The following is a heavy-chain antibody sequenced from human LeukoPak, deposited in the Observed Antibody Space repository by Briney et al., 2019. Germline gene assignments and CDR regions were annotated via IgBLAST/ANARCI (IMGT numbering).Heavy chain of an antibody. D-gene: IGHD2-2*01. CDR3: ARGGWSLGYCSSSSCQDWSDP. J-gene: IGHJ5*02. V-gene: IGHV1-2*02. CDR1: RYTFTDYY. Sequence: ASVKVSCKASRYTFTDYYTHWVRQAPGQGLEWMGWINPNSGGTNYAQKFQGRVTMTRDTSISTAYMELSRLRSDDTAVYYCARGGWSLGYCSSSSCQDWSDPWGQGTLVTVSS. CDR2: INPNSGGT.